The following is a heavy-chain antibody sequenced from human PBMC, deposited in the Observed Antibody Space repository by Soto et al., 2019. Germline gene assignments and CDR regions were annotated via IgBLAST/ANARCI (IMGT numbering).Heavy chain of an antibody. CDR1: GYTFTGYY. V-gene: IGHV1-2*04. J-gene: IGHJ6*02. CDR3: ARDSYYYDSSGYLSGRDYYYGMDV. CDR2: INPNSGGT. Sequence: ASVKVSCKASGYTFTGYYMHWVRQAPGQGLEWMGWINPNSGGTNYAQKFQGWVTMTRDTSISTAYMELGRLRSDDTAVYYCARDSYYYDSSGYLSGRDYYYGMDVWGQGTTVTVSS. D-gene: IGHD3-22*01.